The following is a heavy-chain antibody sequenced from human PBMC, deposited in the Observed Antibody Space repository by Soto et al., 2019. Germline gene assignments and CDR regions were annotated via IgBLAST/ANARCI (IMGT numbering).Heavy chain of an antibody. CDR1: GYTFASHY. CDR3: ERSFMAADPMDV. Sequence: QVQLVQSGAEVKKPGASVRVSCKASGYTFASHYIHWVRQAPGQGLEWMGKINPSDGTTTYAQKFQGRVSMTRGASTTTVYTDLSSLTYEDMAVSYCERSFMAADPMDVWGQGTTVTVSS. J-gene: IGHJ6*02. CDR2: INPSDGTT. V-gene: IGHV1-46*01. D-gene: IGHD6-13*01.